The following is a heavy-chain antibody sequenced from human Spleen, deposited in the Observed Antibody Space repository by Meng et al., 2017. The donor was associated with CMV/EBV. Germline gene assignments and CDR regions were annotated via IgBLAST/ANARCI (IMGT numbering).Heavy chain of an antibody. CDR2: IYPGDSDT. J-gene: IGHJ4*02. V-gene: IGHV5-51*01. D-gene: IGHD6-19*01. CDR3: TRALAGSGGYDY. Sequence: CKGSEYRFSNYWIGWVRQMPGKGLEWMGIIYPGDSDTRYSPSFRGQVTISADKSITTAYLQWSSLKASDTAIYYCTRALAGSGGYDYWGQGTLVTVSS. CDR1: EYRFSNYW.